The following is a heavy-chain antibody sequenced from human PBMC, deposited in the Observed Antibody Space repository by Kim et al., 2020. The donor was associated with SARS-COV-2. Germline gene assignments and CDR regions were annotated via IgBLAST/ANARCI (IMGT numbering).Heavy chain of an antibody. CDR2: IYYNGRT. J-gene: IGHJ4*02. V-gene: IGHV4-31*03. CDR3: ARAAGRAGASR. D-gene: IGHD6-25*01. Sequence: SETLSLTCSVSGGSISSGGYYWNWIRQHPGKGLEWIGHIYYNGRTSYNPSLKRRVTISLDTSTNQFSLNLSSVTAADTAVYYCARAAGRAGASRWGQGTLLTVS. CDR1: GGSISSGGYY.